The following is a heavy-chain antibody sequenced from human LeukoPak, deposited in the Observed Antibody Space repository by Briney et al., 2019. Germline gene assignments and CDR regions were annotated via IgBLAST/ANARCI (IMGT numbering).Heavy chain of an antibody. Sequence: GGSLRLSCEGSGFTFSSYAMSWVRQAQGKWLEWVSSNSGSGGSRYYGDSVKGRFTVFRDNSRNTLYLQMNSLRAEDTAVYYCARDELSDTNGHSYGTNFDHWGQGTLVTVSS. CDR2: NSGSGGSR. CDR3: ARDELSDTNGHSYGTNFDH. V-gene: IGHV3-23*01. D-gene: IGHD5-18*01. J-gene: IGHJ4*02. CDR1: GFTFSSYA.